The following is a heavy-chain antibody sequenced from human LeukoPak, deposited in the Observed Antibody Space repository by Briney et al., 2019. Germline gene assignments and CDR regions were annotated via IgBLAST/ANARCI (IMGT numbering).Heavy chain of an antibody. V-gene: IGHV3-7*01. CDR2: IRQDGNEK. CDR3: AGYCSGRCPEYHFDY. J-gene: IGHJ4*02. D-gene: IGHD2-15*01. CDR1: GFTFSNHW. Sequence: PGGSLRLSCAASGFTFSNHWMSWVRQAPGKGLEWVANIRQDGNEKKYVDSVKGRFTISRDNAENTLYLQMNNLRAEDTAVYYCAGYCSGRCPEYHFDYWGQGTLVTVSS.